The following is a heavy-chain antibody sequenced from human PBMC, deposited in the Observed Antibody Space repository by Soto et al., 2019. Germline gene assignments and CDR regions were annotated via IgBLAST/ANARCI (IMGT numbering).Heavy chain of an antibody. CDR2: IIPIFGTA. J-gene: IGHJ6*02. CDR1: GGTFSNYA. Sequence: QVQLVQSGAEVKKPGSSVKVSCKASGGTFSNYAISWVRQAPGQGLEWMGGIIPIFGTANYAQKFQGRVTITADESTSTAYMELSSLRSEDTAVYYCARGTVEYSSSSGRNYYYYGMDVWGQGTTVTVSS. CDR3: ARGTVEYSSSSGRNYYYYGMDV. D-gene: IGHD6-6*01. V-gene: IGHV1-69*01.